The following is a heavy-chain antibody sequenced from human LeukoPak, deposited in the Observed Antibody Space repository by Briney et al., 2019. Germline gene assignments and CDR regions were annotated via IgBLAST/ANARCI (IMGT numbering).Heavy chain of an antibody. J-gene: IGHJ4*02. CDR1: GFTVSSNY. D-gene: IGHD6-13*01. V-gene: IGHV3-23*01. Sequence: GGSLRLSCAASGFTVSSNYMSWVRQAPGKGLEWVSAISGSGGSTYYADSVKGRFTISRDNSKNTLYLQMNSLRAEDTAVYYCAKSNLIAAAGTELDYWGQGTLVTVSS. CDR2: ISGSGGST. CDR3: AKSNLIAAAGTELDY.